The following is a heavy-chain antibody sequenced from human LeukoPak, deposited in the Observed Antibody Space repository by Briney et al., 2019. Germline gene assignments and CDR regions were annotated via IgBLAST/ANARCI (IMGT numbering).Heavy chain of an antibody. CDR3: AKMTGSGGSRFDY. V-gene: IGHV3-23*01. CDR2: MSGDATST. Sequence: PGGSLRLSCAASGFTFSSFAMNWVRQAPGKGLEWVSTMSGDATSTYYADSVKGRFTISRDNSKNTLYLQMNSLRAEDTAVYYCAKMTGSGGSRFDYWGQGTLVTVSS. CDR1: GFTFSSFA. D-gene: IGHD2-15*01. J-gene: IGHJ4*02.